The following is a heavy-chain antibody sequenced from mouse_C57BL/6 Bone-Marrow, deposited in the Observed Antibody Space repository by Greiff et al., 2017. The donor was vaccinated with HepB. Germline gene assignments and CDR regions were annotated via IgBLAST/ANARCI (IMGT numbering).Heavy chain of an antibody. V-gene: IGHV5-4*01. CDR2: ISDGGSYT. CDR3: SRYERSTMGTTSLSY. J-gene: IGHJ3*01. CDR1: GFTFSSYA. D-gene: IGHD2-2*01. Sequence: EVQGVESGGGLVKPGGSLKLSCAASGFTFSSYAMSWVRQTTEKRLEWVATISDGGSYTYYTDNVKGRVTISRDNTKNNLYMQISHLKSEDTAMYDCSRYERSTMGTTSLSYWGQGTLVTVSA.